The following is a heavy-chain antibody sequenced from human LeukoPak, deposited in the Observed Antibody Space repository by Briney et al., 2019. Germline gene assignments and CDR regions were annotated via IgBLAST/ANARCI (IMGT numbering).Heavy chain of an antibody. CDR2: IYPGDSDT. D-gene: IGHD2-2*01. V-gene: IGHV5-51*01. CDR3: ARLSCSSTSCYWYFDL. J-gene: IGHJ2*01. Sequence: GESLKISCKGSGYTFTSYWIGWVRQMPGKGLEWMGIIYPGDSDTRYSPSFQGQVTISADKSISTAYLQWSSLKASDTAMYYCARLSCSSTSCYWYFDLWGRGTLVTVSS. CDR1: GYTFTSYW.